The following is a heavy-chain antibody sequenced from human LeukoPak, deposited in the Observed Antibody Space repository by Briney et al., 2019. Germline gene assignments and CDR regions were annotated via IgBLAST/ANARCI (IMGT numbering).Heavy chain of an antibody. D-gene: IGHD6-13*01. J-gene: IGHJ4*02. CDR2: IYYSGST. Sequence: TGGSLRLSCAASGFTFSSYAMSWVRQAPGKGLEWIGYIYYSGSTNYNPSLKSRVTISVDTSKNQFSLKLSSVTAADTAVYYCARLWAGYSSTFDYWGQGTLVTVSS. CDR1: GFTFSSYA. V-gene: IGHV4-59*08. CDR3: ARLWAGYSSTFDY.